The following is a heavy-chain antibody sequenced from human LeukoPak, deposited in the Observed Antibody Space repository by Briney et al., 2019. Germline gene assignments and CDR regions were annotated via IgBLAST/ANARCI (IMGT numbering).Heavy chain of an antibody. CDR1: GFTFSSYG. CDR3: AKDLVVRGVISADAFDI. D-gene: IGHD3-10*01. J-gene: IGHJ3*02. Sequence: GGSLRLSCAASGFTFSSYGMHWVRQAPGKGLEWVAVISYDGSNKYYADSVKGRFTISRDNSKNMLYLQMHSLRAEDTAVYYCAKDLVVRGVISADAFDIWGQGTMVTVSS. V-gene: IGHV3-30*18. CDR2: ISYDGSNK.